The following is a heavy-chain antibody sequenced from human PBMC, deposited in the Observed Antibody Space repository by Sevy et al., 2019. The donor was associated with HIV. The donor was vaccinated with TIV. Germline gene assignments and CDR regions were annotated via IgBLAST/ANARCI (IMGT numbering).Heavy chain of an antibody. V-gene: IGHV6-1*01. CDR1: GDSVSSNSVA. CDR2: TYYRSTWHN. Sequence: SQTLSLTCTISGDSVSSNSVARNWIRQSPSRGLEWLGRTYYRSTWHNDYAVSVKSRITINPDTSKNQFSLQLNSVTPEDTAVYYCARTTSGWFDYWGQGTPVTVSS. CDR3: ARTTSGWFDY. J-gene: IGHJ4*02. D-gene: IGHD6-19*01.